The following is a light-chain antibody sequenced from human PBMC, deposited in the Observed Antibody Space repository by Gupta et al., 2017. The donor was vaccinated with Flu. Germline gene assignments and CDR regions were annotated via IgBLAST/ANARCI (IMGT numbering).Light chain of an antibody. CDR2: GAS. CDR3: CHHYGTPAGA. J-gene: IGKJ2*01. Sequence: DIQMTQSPSFLSASVGDRVTISCRASQGISTYLNWYQQKPGEAPNLLIYGASRLQSGVPSRFSGSGGATDYIITINSLQPDDDAADYCCHHYGTPAGAFGQGTKLEI. CDR1: QGISTY. V-gene: IGKV1-39*01.